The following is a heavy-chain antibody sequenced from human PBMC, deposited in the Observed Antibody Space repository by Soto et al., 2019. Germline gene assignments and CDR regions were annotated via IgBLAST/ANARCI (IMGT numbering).Heavy chain of an antibody. Sequence: GGSLRLSCSASGFTFSSYAMHWVRQAPGKGLEYVSAISSNGGSTYYADSVKGRFTISRDNSKNTLYLQMSSLRAEDTAVYYYVGSEGSYYQQFDYWGQGNLVTTPS. CDR3: VGSEGSYYQQFDY. D-gene: IGHD1-26*01. V-gene: IGHV3-64D*06. CDR2: ISSNGGST. J-gene: IGHJ4*02. CDR1: GFTFSSYA.